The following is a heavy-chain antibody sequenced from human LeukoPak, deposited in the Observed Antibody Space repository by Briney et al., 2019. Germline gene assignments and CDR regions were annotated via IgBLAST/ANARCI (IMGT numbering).Heavy chain of an antibody. CDR1: GGSISSYY. CDR3: ARDSGYYGPGPN. CDR2: IYYSGSI. D-gene: IGHD3-10*01. V-gene: IGHV4-59*01. Sequence: SETLSLTCTVSGGSISSYYWSWIRQPPGKGLEWIGYIYYSGSINYNPSLKSRVTISVDTSKNQFSLKLSSVTAADTAVYYCARDSGYYGPGPNWGQGTMVTVSS. J-gene: IGHJ3*01.